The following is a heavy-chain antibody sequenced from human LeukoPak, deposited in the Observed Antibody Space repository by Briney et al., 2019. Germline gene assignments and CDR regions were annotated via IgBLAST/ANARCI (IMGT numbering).Heavy chain of an antibody. CDR2: ISSSGSTI. Sequence: GGSLRLSCAASGFTFSSYEMNWVRQAPGKGLEWVSYISSSGSTIYYADAVKGRFTISRDNAKNSLYLQMNSLRAEDTAVYYCARDLQTYYDFWSGFDYWGQGTLVTVSS. V-gene: IGHV3-48*03. J-gene: IGHJ4*02. D-gene: IGHD3-3*01. CDR3: ARDLQTYYDFWSGFDY. CDR1: GFTFSSYE.